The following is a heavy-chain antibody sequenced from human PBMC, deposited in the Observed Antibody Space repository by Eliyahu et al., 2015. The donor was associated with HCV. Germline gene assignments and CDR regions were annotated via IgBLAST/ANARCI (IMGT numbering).Heavy chain of an antibody. Sequence: QVQLVESGGGVVQPGGSLRXSCVASGFSFRSYGMHWVRQAPGKGLGWVAFIQYDGNNEYYADSVKGRFTISRDNSKNTVYLQMNSLRDEDTAVYYCARDSHGYWGQGTLVTVSS. CDR2: IQYDGNNE. CDR1: GFSFRSYG. CDR3: ARDSHGY. V-gene: IGHV3-30*02. J-gene: IGHJ4*02.